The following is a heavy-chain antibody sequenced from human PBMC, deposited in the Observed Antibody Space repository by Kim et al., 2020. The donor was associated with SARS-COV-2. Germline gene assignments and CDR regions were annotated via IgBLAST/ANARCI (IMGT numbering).Heavy chain of an antibody. Sequence: GGSLRVSCAASGFTFSSYSMNWVRQAPGKGLEWVSSISSSSSYIYYADSVKGRFTISRDNAKNSLYLQMNSLRAEDTAVYYCARLEFYVPSFQLVRGGDFDYWGQGTLVTVSS. V-gene: IGHV3-21*01. CDR2: ISSSSSYI. D-gene: IGHD6-13*01. CDR3: ARLEFYVPSFQLVRGGDFDY. CDR1: GFTFSSYS. J-gene: IGHJ4*02.